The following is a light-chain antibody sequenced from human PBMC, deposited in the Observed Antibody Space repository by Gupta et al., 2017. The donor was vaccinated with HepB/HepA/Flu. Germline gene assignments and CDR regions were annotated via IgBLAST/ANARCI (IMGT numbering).Light chain of an antibody. Sequence: DIQMNQSSSSLSAFVGDRVTITCRASQSISSYLNWYQQKPGKAPKLLIYAASSLQSGVPSRFSGSGSGTDFTLTISSLQPEDFATYYCQHSYSTPLTFGGGTKLEIK. J-gene: IGKJ4*01. V-gene: IGKV1-39*01. CDR2: AAS. CDR3: QHSYSTPLT. CDR1: QSISSY.